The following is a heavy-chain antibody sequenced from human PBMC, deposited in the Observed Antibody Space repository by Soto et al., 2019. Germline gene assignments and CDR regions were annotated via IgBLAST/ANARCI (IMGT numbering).Heavy chain of an antibody. CDR3: ARDLEYCSSTSCHRTGFDY. V-gene: IGHV1-69*13. CDR2: IIPIFGTA. J-gene: IGHJ4*02. Sequence: SVKVSCKASGGTFSSYAISWVRQAPGQGLEWMGGIIPIFGTANYAQKFQGRVTITADESTSTAYMELSSLRSEDTAVYYCARDLEYCSSTSCHRTGFDYWGQGTLATVSS. CDR1: GGTFSSYA. D-gene: IGHD2-2*01.